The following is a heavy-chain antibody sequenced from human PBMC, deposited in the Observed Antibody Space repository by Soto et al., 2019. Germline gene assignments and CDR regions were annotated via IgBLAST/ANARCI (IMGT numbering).Heavy chain of an antibody. CDR2: IYWNADK. CDR1: GFSLTTRGVG. D-gene: IGHD3-10*02. Sequence: QITLRESGPTLVRPTQTLTLTCTLSGFSLTTRGVGVGWIRQPPGKALEWLAFIYWNADKRYTSSLNNRLTITGEPSEQPVVLELTDMDAVDTATYYGVDRMLAGRQIDFWGRGTLVTVSS. CDR3: VDRMLAGRQIDF. V-gene: IGHV2-5*01. J-gene: IGHJ4*02.